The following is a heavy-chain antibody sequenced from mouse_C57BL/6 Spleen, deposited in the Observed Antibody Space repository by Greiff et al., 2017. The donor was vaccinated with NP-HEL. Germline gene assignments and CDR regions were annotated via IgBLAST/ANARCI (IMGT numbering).Heavy chain of an antibody. CDR3: ARSYGSSWDWYCDV. Sequence: VKLQESGPELVKPGASVKISCKASGYAFSSSWMNWVKQRPGKGLEWIGRIYPGDGDTNYNGKFKGKATLTADKSSSTAYMQLSSLTSEDSAVYFCARSYGSSWDWYCDVWGTGTTVTVSS. J-gene: IGHJ1*03. CDR2: IYPGDGDT. D-gene: IGHD1-1*01. V-gene: IGHV1-82*01. CDR1: GYAFSSSW.